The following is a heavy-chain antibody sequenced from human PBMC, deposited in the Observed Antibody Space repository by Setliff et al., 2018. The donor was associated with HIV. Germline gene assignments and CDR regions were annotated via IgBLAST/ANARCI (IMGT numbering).Heavy chain of an antibody. V-gene: IGHV3-7*01. CDR2: ISPDGSAT. CDR1: GCTFSSAW. CDR3: MRWGVPYAIDY. D-gene: IGHD3-10*01. J-gene: IGHJ4*02. Sequence: PGGSLRLSCAASGCTFSSAWMGWVRQAPAKGLELVANISPDGSATYYVDSVKCRFTISRDNAKNSLYLQMNSLRVEDTAVYYCMRWGVPYAIDYWGQGMLVTVSS.